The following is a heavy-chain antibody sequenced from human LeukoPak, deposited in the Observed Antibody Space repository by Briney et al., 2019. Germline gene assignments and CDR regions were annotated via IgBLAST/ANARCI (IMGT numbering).Heavy chain of an antibody. CDR2: ISGSDGTS. D-gene: IGHD3-16*02. CDR1: GFTFNSFA. J-gene: IGHJ4*02. V-gene: IGHV3-23*01. Sequence: GGSLRLSCAASGFTFNSFAMTWVRQAPGKGLEWVSSISGSDGTSHYADFVKGRFTISRDNSKNTLYLQMNSLRAEDTAAYYCAKSLGVGGYTRYKGFDQWGQGTLVVVSS. CDR3: AKSLGVGGYTRYKGFDQ.